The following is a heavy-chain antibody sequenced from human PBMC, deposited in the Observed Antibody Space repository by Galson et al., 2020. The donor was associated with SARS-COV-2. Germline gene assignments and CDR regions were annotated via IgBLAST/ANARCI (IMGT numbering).Heavy chain of an antibody. D-gene: IGHD1-26*01. J-gene: IGHJ4*02. V-gene: IGHV3-74*01. Sequence: GGSLRLSCAASALTFSSYWMHWVRQPPGKGLVWISRINTDGSSTSYMDSVKGRFTISRDNAKNTLYLQINSLRAEDTAVYYCEGTSGSYPSPNWGQGTLVTVSS. CDR2: INTDGSST. CDR1: ALTFSSYW. CDR3: EGTSGSYPSPN.